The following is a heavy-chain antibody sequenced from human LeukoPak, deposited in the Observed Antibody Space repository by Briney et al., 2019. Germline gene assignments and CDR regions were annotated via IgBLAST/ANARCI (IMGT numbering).Heavy chain of an antibody. J-gene: IGHJ4*02. V-gene: IGHV3-30*18. CDR2: ISYDGSSK. Sequence: GKSLRLSCTASGFTFSSTGMHWVRQAPGKGLDWVASISYDGSSKKYVDSVKGRFTISRDNSKRTLYLQMNSLRSEDTAVYYCAKEGLRFFDFWGQGTLVTVSS. CDR1: GFTFSSTG. CDR3: AKEGLRFFDF. D-gene: IGHD5-12*01.